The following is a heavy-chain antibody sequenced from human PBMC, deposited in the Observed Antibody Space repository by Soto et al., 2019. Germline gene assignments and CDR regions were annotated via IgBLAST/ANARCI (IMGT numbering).Heavy chain of an antibody. CDR2: IYYSGST. CDR3: VRDGYCRCPDV. Sequence: PSETLSLTCTVSGGSISSYYWSWIRQPPGKGLEWIGYIYYSGSTNYNPSLKSRVTISVDTSKNQFSLKLSSVCAAETAVYYCVRDGYCRCPDVWGQGTTVSVSS. J-gene: IGHJ6*02. V-gene: IGHV4-59*01. CDR1: GGSISSYY. D-gene: IGHD6-13*01.